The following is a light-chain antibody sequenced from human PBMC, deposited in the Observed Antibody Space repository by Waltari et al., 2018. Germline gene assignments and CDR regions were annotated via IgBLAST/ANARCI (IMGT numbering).Light chain of an antibody. Sequence: DVQMTQSPSTLSASVGDRVTITCRASQSISNWLAWYQQKPGKAPKVLIYQASNVESGVPSRFSGSGSGTEFTLTISSLQPDDCATYYCQQYSTYSRTFGQGTKVEIK. CDR3: QQYSTYSRT. CDR2: QAS. J-gene: IGKJ1*01. CDR1: QSISNW. V-gene: IGKV1-5*03.